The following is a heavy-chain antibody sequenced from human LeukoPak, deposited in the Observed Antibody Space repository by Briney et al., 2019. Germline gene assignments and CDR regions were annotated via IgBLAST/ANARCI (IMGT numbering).Heavy chain of an antibody. J-gene: IGHJ6*02. CDR1: GFTFSSYS. D-gene: IGHD4-11*01. CDR2: ISTTSTYI. V-gene: IGHV3-21*01. Sequence: PGGSLRLSCAASGFTFSSYSVNWVRQAPGKGLEWVSSISTTSTYIYYADSVKGRFTISRDNAKSSLYLRMNSLRAEDTAVYYCARDVHSDYDYYAMDVWGQGTTVTVSS. CDR3: ARDVHSDYDYYAMDV.